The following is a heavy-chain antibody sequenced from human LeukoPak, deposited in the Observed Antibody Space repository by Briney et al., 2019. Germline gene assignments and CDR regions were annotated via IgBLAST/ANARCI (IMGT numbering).Heavy chain of an antibody. CDR3: ARDDYGDFDFDY. V-gene: IGHV1-69*05. D-gene: IGHD4-17*01. CDR1: GGTFSSYT. J-gene: IGHJ4*02. CDR2: IIPIFGTA. Sequence: SVTVTFKASGGTFSSYTISWVRQAPGQGLEWMGRIIPIFGTANTSQKFPGRVTITTDESTSTAYMELNSLRSEDTAVYYCARDDYGDFDFDYWGQGTLLTVSS.